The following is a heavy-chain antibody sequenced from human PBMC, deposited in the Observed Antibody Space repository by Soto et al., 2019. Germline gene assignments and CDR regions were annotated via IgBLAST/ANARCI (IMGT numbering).Heavy chain of an antibody. J-gene: IGHJ5*02. CDR2: IIPIFGTA. Sequence: ASVKVSCKASGGTFSSYAISWVRQAPGQGLEWMGGIIPIFGTANYAQKFQGRVTITADESTSTAYMELSSLRSEDTAVYYCARDGDSPFGPWGQGTLVTVSS. CDR1: GGTFSSYA. V-gene: IGHV1-69*13. CDR3: ARDGDSPFGP. D-gene: IGHD2-21*02.